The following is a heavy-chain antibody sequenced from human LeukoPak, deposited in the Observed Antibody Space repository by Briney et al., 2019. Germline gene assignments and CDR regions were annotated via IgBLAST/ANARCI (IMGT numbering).Heavy chain of an antibody. J-gene: IGHJ5*02. CDR2: ISGSGGST. V-gene: IGHV3-23*01. CDR1: GFTFSSYA. CDR3: AKEKAVAGIEDWFDP. Sequence: GGSLRLSCAASGFTFSSYAMSWVRQAPGKGLEWASAISGSGGSTYYADSVKGRFTISRDNSKNTLYLQMNSLRAEDTAVYYCAKEKAVAGIEDWFDPWGQGTLVTVSS. D-gene: IGHD6-19*01.